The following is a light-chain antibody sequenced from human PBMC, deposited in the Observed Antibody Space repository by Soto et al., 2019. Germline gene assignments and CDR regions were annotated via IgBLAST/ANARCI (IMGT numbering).Light chain of an antibody. Sequence: ETVMTQSPATLSVSPGERATLSCRASQSVTTNLAWYQQKPGQAPRLLIYHASTRATGIPARFSGSGSGTEFTLTITSLQPEDFAVYYCHQNQTWPPWTFGQGTKVDIK. CDR2: HAS. J-gene: IGKJ1*01. CDR3: HQNQTWPPWT. V-gene: IGKV3-15*01. CDR1: QSVTTN.